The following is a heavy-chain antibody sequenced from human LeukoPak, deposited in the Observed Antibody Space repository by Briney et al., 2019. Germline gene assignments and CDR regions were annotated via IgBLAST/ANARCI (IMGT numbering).Heavy chain of an antibody. J-gene: IGHJ4*02. CDR1: GFTFSNAW. CDR2: IKSKTDGGTT. V-gene: IGHV3-15*01. Sequence: GGSLRLSCAASGFTFSNAWMSWVRQAPGKGLEWVGRIKSKTDGGTTDYAAPVKGRFTISRDDSKNTLYLQMNSLKTEDTAVYYCTPELWSGYYFFDYWGQGTLVTVSS. CDR3: TPELWSGYYFFDY. D-gene: IGHD3-3*01.